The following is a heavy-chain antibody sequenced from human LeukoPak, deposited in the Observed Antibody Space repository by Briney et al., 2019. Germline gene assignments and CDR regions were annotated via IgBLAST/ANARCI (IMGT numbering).Heavy chain of an antibody. CDR2: IYTSGST. D-gene: IGHD4/OR15-4a*01. J-gene: IGHJ4*02. Sequence: PSETLSLTCTVSGGSISSYYWGWVRQPAGKGLEWIGRIYTSGSTNYNPSLKSRVTMSVDTSKNQFYLNLRSVTAADTAVYYCAGVANYRSGERLDYWGQGTLVTVSS. CDR1: GGSISSYY. CDR3: AGVANYRSGERLDY. V-gene: IGHV4-4*07.